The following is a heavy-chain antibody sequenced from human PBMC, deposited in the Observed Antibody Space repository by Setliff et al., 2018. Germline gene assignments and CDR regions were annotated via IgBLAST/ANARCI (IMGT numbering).Heavy chain of an antibody. CDR2: ITTSGSAT. J-gene: IGHJ3*02. Sequence: GGSLSLSCAVSGFIFSSYEMNWVRQAPGKGLEWVSSITTSGSATYYAESVRGRFTISRDNAKNSQYLQMNSLRAEDTAVYYCEGRAVADRGFDIWGQGTTVTVSS. D-gene: IGHD6-19*01. CDR1: GFIFSSYE. V-gene: IGHV3-48*03. CDR3: EGRAVADRGFDI.